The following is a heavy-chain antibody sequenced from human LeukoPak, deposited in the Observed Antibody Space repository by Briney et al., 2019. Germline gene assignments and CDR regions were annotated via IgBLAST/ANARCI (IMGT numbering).Heavy chain of an antibody. CDR3: AKDSGGLRGFDY. J-gene: IGHJ4*02. CDR1: GFTFDDYA. CDR2: ISWNSGSI. D-gene: IGHD3-16*01. V-gene: IGHV3-9*01. Sequence: GGSLRLSCAASGFTFDDYAMHWVRQAPGKGLEWVSGISWNSGSIGYADSVKGRFTISRDNAKNSLYLQMNSLRAEDTALYYCAKDSGGLRGFDYWGQGTLVTVSS.